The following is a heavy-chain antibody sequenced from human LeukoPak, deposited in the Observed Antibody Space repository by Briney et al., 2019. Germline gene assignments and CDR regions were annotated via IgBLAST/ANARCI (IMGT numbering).Heavy chain of an antibody. V-gene: IGHV4-34*01. Sequence: SETLSLTCAVYGGSFSGYYWSWIRQPPGKGLEWIGEINHSGSTNYNPSLKSRVTISVDTSKNQFSLKLSSVTAADTAVYYCARGDPSDSSAQYYFDYWGQGTLVTVSS. CDR3: ARGDPSDSSAQYYFDY. CDR2: INHSGST. J-gene: IGHJ4*02. D-gene: IGHD3-22*01. CDR1: GGSFSGYY.